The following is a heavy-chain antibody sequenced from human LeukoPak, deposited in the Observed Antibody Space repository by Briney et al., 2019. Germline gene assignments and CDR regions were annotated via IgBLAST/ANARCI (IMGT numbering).Heavy chain of an antibody. CDR2: INHNGST. Sequence: PSETLSLTCTVSGGSISSYYWSWIRQPPGKGLEWIGEINHNGSTNYNPSLKSRVTISVDTSKNQFSLKLSSVTAADTAVYYCARGVATIMDYFDYWGQGTLVTVSS. D-gene: IGHD5-12*01. J-gene: IGHJ4*02. V-gene: IGHV4-34*01. CDR1: GGSISSYY. CDR3: ARGVATIMDYFDY.